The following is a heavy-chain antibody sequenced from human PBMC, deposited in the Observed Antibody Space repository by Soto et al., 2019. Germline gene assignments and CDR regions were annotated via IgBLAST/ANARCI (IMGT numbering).Heavy chain of an antibody. CDR3: ARELLLWFGETIGYFDY. D-gene: IGHD3-10*01. CDR2: IWYDGSNK. CDR1: GFTFSSYG. Sequence: QVQLVESGGGVVQPGRSLRLSCAASGFTFSSYGMHWVRQAPGKGLEWVAVIWYDGSNKYYADSVKGRFTISRDNSKNPLYLQMNSLRAEDTAVYYCARELLLWFGETIGYFDYWGQGTLVTVSS. J-gene: IGHJ4*02. V-gene: IGHV3-33*01.